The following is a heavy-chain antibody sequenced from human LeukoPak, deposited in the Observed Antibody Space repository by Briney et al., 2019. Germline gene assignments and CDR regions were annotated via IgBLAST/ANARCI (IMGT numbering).Heavy chain of an antibody. J-gene: IGHJ3*02. CDR1: GGTFSSYA. D-gene: IGHD2-2*01. CDR3: ARGGREDIVVVPAAIGAFGI. Sequence: ASVKVSCKASGGTFSSYAISWVRQAPGQGLEWMGGIIPIFGTANYAQKFQGRVTITADESTSTAYMELSSLRSEDTAVYYCARGGREDIVVVPAAIGAFGIWGQGTMVTVSS. CDR2: IIPIFGTA. V-gene: IGHV1-69*13.